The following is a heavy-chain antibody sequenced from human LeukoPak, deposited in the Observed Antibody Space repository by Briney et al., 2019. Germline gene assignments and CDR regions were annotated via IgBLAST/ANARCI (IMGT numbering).Heavy chain of an antibody. V-gene: IGHV3-30*02. Sequence: GGSLRLSCAASGFTFSNYGMHWVRQAPGKGLEWVAFIYYDGSNKYYADSVKGRFTISRDNSKNTLALQMNSLRAEDTAVYYCAKDHYDFWSGYSITYYFDYWGQGTLVTVS. CDR1: GFTFSNYG. CDR2: IYYDGSNK. D-gene: IGHD3-3*01. CDR3: AKDHYDFWSGYSITYYFDY. J-gene: IGHJ4*02.